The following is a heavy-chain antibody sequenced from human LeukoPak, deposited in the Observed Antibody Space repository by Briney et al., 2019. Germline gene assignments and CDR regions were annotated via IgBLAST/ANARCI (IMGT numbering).Heavy chain of an antibody. CDR3: ARKREGPTTGIDY. Sequence: SETLSLTCTVSGDSISSMNSYWGWIRQSPRTGLEWIGKIYSSGRSYYHPSLKSQVTISIDTSENQFSLKLISVTAADTAVYYCARKREGPTTGIDYWGQGTLVTVSS. D-gene: IGHD1-26*01. J-gene: IGHJ4*02. V-gene: IGHV4-39*07. CDR1: GDSISSMNSY. CDR2: IYSSGRS.